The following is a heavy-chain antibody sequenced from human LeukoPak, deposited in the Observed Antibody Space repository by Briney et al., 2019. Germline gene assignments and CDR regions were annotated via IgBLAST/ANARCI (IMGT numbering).Heavy chain of an antibody. CDR1: GYTFTGYY. D-gene: IGHD5-18*01. V-gene: IGHV1-2*02. J-gene: IGHJ4*02. CDR3: ARDLLQTTGYSYGYYEGPFDY. CDR2: TNPNSGGT. Sequence: ASVKVSCKASGYTFTGYYMHWVRQAPGQGLEWMGWTNPNSGGTNYAQKFQGRVTMTRDTSISTAYMEPSRLRSDDTAVYYCARDLLQTTGYSYGYYEGPFDYWGQGTLVTVSS.